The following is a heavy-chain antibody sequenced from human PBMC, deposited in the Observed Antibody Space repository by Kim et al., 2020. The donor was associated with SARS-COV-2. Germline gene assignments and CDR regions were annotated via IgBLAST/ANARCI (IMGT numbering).Heavy chain of an antibody. CDR3: ARVLRAGTGHNWFDP. CDR1: GFTFSSYG. Sequence: GGSLRLSCAASGFTFSSYGMHWVRQAPGKGLEWVAVIWYDGSNKYYADSVKGRFTISRANSKNTLYLQMNSLRAEDTAVYYCARVLRAGTGHNWFDPWGQGTLVTVSS. J-gene: IGHJ5*02. D-gene: IGHD6-13*01. CDR2: IWYDGSNK. V-gene: IGHV3-33*01.